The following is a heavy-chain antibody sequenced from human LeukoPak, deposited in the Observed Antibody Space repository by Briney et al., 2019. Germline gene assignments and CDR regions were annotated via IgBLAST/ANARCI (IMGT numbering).Heavy chain of an antibody. CDR1: GDSISSYY. J-gene: IGHJ4*02. Sequence: TETLSLTCTAPGDSISSYYWSWVRQPPGKGLEWVGYIYCSGSTNYNPSLKSRVTIAVDTSKNQFSLKRSSVTAADTAVYYCARGALFDYWGQGTLVTVSS. CDR2: IYCSGST. V-gene: IGHV4-59*01. CDR3: ARGALFDY.